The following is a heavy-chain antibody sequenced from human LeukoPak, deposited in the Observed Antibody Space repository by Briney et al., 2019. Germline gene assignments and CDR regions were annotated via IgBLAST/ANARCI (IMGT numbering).Heavy chain of an antibody. CDR3: AKNPHTSSFYYFDY. V-gene: IGHV3-23*01. J-gene: IGHJ4*02. Sequence: GESLRLSCAASGFTFSSHAMSWVRQAPGKGLEWISAISGTGGSTYYADSVKGRFAISRDNSKNTLYLQMNNLRAEDTAVYYCAKNPHTSSFYYFDYWGQGTLVTVSS. D-gene: IGHD6-13*01. CDR2: ISGTGGST. CDR1: GFTFSSHA.